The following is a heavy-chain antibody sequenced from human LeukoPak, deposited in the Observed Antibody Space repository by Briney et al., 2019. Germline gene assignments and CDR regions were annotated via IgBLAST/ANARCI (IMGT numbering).Heavy chain of an antibody. CDR1: GFAFSSQD. D-gene: IGHD6-19*01. CDR3: AKDARRTSGWYFFDY. CDR2: ISDSGGRT. J-gene: IGHJ4*02. Sequence: GGSLRLSCAASGFAFSSQDMGWVRQAPGKGLEWVSAISDSGGRTYYADSVRGRFTISGDNSKNMLFLQMNSLRAEDTAVYYCAKDARRTSGWYFFDYWGQGTLVTVPS. V-gene: IGHV3-23*01.